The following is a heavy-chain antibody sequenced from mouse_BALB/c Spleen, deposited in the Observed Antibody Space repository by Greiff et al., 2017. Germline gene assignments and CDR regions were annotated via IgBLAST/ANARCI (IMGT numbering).Heavy chain of an antibody. V-gene: IGHV5-4*02. CDR3: ARDSPYAMDY. J-gene: IGHJ4*01. CDR2: ISDGGSYT. Sequence: EVQRVESGGGLVKPGGSLKLSCAASGFTFSDYYMYWVRQTPEKRLEWVATISDGGSYTYYPDSVKGRFTISRDNAKNNLYLQMSSLKSEDTAMYYCARDSPYAMDYWGQGTSVTVSS. CDR1: GFTFSDYY.